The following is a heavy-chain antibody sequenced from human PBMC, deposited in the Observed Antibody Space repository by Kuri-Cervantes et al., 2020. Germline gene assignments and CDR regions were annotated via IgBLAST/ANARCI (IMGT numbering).Heavy chain of an antibody. CDR3: ARGRTQNWLDP. CDR1: GGSFSGYY. J-gene: IGHJ5*02. CDR2: INHSGST. D-gene: IGHD1-7*01. Sequence: GSLRLSCAVYGGSFSGYYWSWIRQPPGKGLEWIGEINHSGSTNYNPSLKSRVTISVDTSKNQFSLKLSSVTAADTAVYYCARGRTQNWLDPWGQGTLVTVSS. V-gene: IGHV4-34*01.